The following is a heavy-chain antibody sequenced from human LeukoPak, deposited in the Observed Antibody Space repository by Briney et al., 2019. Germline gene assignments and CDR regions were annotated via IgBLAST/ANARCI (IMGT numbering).Heavy chain of an antibody. Sequence: EGSLRLSCAACGFTFSHYTIGWVRQAPGKGLERVASITSSSSHIYYADSVKGRFTISRDNAKNEVYLQMNSLRGEDTAIYYCARVMMGATVTTFHYYCMDVWGVGTAVTVSS. D-gene: IGHD4-11*01. J-gene: IGHJ6*03. V-gene: IGHV3-21*01. CDR1: GFTFSHYT. CDR2: ITSSSSHI. CDR3: ARVMMGATVTTFHYYCMDV.